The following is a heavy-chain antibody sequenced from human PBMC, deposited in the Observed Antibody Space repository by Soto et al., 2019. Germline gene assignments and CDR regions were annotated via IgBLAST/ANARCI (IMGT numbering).Heavy chain of an antibody. Sequence: PAATLSLTCTFSGGSISSGGYYWSWIRQHPGKGLEWIGYIYYSGSTYYNPSLKSRVTISVDTSKNQFSLKLSSVTAADTAVYYCARAAPNPFYGDYRGGMDVWGQGTTVTVSS. CDR3: ARAAPNPFYGDYRGGMDV. CDR2: IYYSGST. CDR1: GGSISSGGYY. D-gene: IGHD4-17*01. J-gene: IGHJ6*02. V-gene: IGHV4-31*03.